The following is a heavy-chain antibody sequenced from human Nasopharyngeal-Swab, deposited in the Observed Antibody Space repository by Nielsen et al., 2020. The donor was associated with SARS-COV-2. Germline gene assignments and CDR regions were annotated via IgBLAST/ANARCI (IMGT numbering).Heavy chain of an antibody. CDR1: GGTFSSYA. CDR2: IIPILGIA. V-gene: IGHV1-69*04. D-gene: IGHD4-11*01. J-gene: IGHJ2*01. Sequence: SVTVSCKASGGTFSSYAISWVRQAPGQGLEWMGRIIPILGIANYAQKFQGRVTITADKSTSTAYMELSSLRSEDTAVYYCARYYSNYHFWYFDLWGRGTLVTVSS. CDR3: ARYYSNYHFWYFDL.